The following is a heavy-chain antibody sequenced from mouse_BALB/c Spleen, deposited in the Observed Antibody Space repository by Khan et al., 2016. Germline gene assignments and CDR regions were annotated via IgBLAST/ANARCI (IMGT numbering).Heavy chain of an antibody. CDR1: GFDFSRYW. J-gene: IGHJ3*01. CDR3: ARHEAYSFAY. Sequence: EVKLLESGGGLVQPGGSLKLSCAASGFDFSRYWMSWVRQAPGKGLEWIGEINPDSSTINYTPSLKDKFIISRDNAKNTVYLQMSKVRSEDTALYYCARHEAYSFAYWGQGTLVTVSA. V-gene: IGHV4-1*02. CDR2: INPDSSTI. D-gene: IGHD2-10*01.